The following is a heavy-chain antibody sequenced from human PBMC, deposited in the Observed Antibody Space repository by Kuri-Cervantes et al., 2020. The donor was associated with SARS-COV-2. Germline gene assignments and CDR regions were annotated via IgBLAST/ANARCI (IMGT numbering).Heavy chain of an antibody. CDR2: ISSSSSYI. CDR1: GFTFSSYS. V-gene: IGHV3-21*01. D-gene: IGHD4-17*01. Sequence: RVLLRLYSAASGFTFSSYSLTWVRQAPGKGLEWVSSISSSSSYIYYADSVKGRFTIPRDNAKNSLYLQMNSLRAEDTAVYYCARDHGDYYFDYWGQGTLVTVSS. CDR3: ARDHGDYYFDY. J-gene: IGHJ4*02.